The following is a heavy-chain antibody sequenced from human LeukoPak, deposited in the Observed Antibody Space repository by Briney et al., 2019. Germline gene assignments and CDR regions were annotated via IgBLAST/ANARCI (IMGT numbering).Heavy chain of an antibody. V-gene: IGHV3-48*01. Sequence: GGSLRLSCAASGFTFSSYSMNWVRQAPGKGLEWVSYISSSSSTIYYADSVKGRFTISRDNAKNSLYLQMNSLTPEDTAVYYCAKDLMRDRWFGESWGQGTLVSVSS. CDR1: GFTFSSYS. J-gene: IGHJ5*02. CDR2: ISSSSSTI. D-gene: IGHD3-10*01. CDR3: AKDLMRDRWFGES.